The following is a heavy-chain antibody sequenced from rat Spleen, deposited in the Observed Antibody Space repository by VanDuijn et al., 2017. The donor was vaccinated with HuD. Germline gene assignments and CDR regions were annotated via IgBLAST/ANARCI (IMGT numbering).Heavy chain of an antibody. V-gene: IGHV2-30*01. CDR1: GFSLTSYN. CDR2: IWPGGST. J-gene: IGHJ4*01. CDR3: ARDLYGGHLDA. D-gene: IGHD1-11*01. Sequence: QVQLKESGPGLVQPSQTLSLTCTVSGFSLTSYNVHWVRQPTGKGLEWMGVIWPGGSTDYNSALKSRLSISRDTSKSQVFLKMNSLQTEDIATYYCARDLYGGHLDAWGQGASVTVSS.